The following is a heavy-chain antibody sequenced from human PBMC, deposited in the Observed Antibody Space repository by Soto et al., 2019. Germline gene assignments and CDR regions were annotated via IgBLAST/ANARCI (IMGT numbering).Heavy chain of an antibody. CDR2: ISSSSSTI. Sequence: GGSLRLSCAASGFTFSSYSMNWVRQAPGKGLEWVSCISSSSSTIYYADSVKGRFTISRDNAKNSLYLQMNSLRAEDTAVYYCARENDSSGPDPDYWGQGTLVTVSS. CDR1: GFTFSSYS. V-gene: IGHV3-48*01. J-gene: IGHJ4*02. CDR3: ARENDSSGPDPDY. D-gene: IGHD3-22*01.